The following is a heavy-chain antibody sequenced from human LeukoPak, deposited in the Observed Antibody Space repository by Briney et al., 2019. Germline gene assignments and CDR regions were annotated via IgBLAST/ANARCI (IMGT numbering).Heavy chain of an antibody. D-gene: IGHD5-12*01. CDR3: AGLSSATRSY. CDR1: GGSISSSSYY. V-gene: IGHV4-39*01. J-gene: IGHJ4*02. CDR2: IYYSGST. Sequence: PSETLSLTCTVSGGSISSSSYYWGWIRQPPGKGLEWIGSIYYSGSTYYNPSLKSRVTISVDTSKNQFSLKLSSVTAADTAVYYCAGLSSATRSYWGQGTLVTVSS.